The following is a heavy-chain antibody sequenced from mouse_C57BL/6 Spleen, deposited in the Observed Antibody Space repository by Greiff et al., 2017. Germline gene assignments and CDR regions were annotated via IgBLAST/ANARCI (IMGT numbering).Heavy chain of an antibody. CDR3: AREGDYGSSYVDY. V-gene: IGHV5-6*01. CDR2: ISSGGSYT. Sequence: EVKVIESGGDLVKPGGSLKLSCAASGFTFSSYGMSWVRQTPDKRLEWVATISSGGSYTYYPDSVKGRFTISRDNAKNTLYLQMSSLKSEDTAMYYCAREGDYGSSYVDYWGQGTTLTVSS. D-gene: IGHD1-1*01. J-gene: IGHJ2*01. CDR1: GFTFSSYG.